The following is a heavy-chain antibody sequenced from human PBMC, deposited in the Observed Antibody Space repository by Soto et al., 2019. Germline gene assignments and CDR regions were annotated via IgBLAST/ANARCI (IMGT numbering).Heavy chain of an antibody. CDR3: ARARSTYYDCWSGLERSKNWFDP. CDR1: GGSFSGYY. Sequence: PSETLSLTCAVSGGSFSGYYWSWIRQPPGKGLEWIGEINHSGSTNYNPSLKSRVTISVDTAKNQFSLKLSSVTAADTAVYYCARARSTYYDCWSGLERSKNWFDPWGQGTLVTVSS. J-gene: IGHJ5*02. CDR2: INHSGST. D-gene: IGHD3-3*01. V-gene: IGHV4-34*01.